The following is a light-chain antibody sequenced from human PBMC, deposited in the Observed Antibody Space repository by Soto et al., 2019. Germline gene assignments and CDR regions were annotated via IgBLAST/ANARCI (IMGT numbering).Light chain of an antibody. CDR2: EVS. J-gene: IGLJ1*01. CDR1: SSDVGSYNL. Sequence: IIRNKNSSDVGSYNLVSWYQQHPGKAPKLMIYEVSKRPSGVSNRFSGSKSGNTASLTISGLQAEDEADYYCCSYAGSSTSPYVFGTGTKVTVL. CDR3: CSYAGSSTSPYV. V-gene: IGLV2-23*02.